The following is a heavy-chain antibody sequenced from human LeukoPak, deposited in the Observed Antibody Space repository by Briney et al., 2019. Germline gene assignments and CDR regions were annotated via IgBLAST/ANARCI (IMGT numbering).Heavy chain of an antibody. D-gene: IGHD6-6*01. V-gene: IGHV3-9*03. Sequence: PGRSLRLSCAASGFTFDDYAMHWVRQAPGKGLEWVSGISWNSGSIGYADSVKGRFTISRDNAKNSLYLQMNSLRAEDVALYYCAKDYSSSSSFFDYWGQGTLVTVSS. CDR1: GFTFDDYA. CDR3: AKDYSSSSSFFDY. J-gene: IGHJ4*02. CDR2: ISWNSGSI.